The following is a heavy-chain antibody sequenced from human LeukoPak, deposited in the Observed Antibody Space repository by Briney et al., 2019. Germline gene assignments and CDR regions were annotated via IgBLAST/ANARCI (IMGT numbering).Heavy chain of an antibody. CDR1: GFTFSRYD. V-gene: IGHV3-13*01. Sequence: GGSLRPSCAASGFTFSRYDMHWVRHATGKGLEWVSGIGTAGDTYYAGSVKGRFTISRENAKNSLYPQMNSLTAGDTAVYYCAGAGSETQWRAFDFWGQGALVTVFS. CDR2: IGTAGDT. J-gene: IGHJ4*02. D-gene: IGHD6-19*01. CDR3: AGAGSETQWRAFDF.